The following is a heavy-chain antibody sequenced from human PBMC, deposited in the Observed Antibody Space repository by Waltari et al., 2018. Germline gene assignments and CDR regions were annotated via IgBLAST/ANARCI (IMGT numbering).Heavy chain of an antibody. CDR2: IYTIWST. CDR3: ARDSRVYYGMDV. V-gene: IGHV4-61*02. J-gene: IGHJ6*02. Sequence: QVQLQESGPGLVKPSQTLSLTCTVSGGSISSGRYHWSWTRKPAGKGLEWLGRIYTIWSTNYNPPLKGRVTISVDTSKNQFSLKLSSVTAADTAVYYCARDSRVYYGMDVWGQGTTVTVSS. CDR1: GGSISSGRYH.